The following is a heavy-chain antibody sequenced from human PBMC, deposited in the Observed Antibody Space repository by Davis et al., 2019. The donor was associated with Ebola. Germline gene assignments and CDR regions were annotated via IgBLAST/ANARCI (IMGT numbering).Heavy chain of an antibody. V-gene: IGHV4-59*11. D-gene: IGHD3-22*01. Sequence: SETLSLTCTVSGASISSHYWSWIRQPPGKGLEWIGSIYSSGSTNYHPSLQSRIVISVATSKHQYSLKLSSVTPADPAVYFCARDRHDSRAYGFWGQGTLVTVSS. CDR1: GASISSHY. CDR3: ARDRHDSRAYGF. J-gene: IGHJ4*02. CDR2: IYSSGST.